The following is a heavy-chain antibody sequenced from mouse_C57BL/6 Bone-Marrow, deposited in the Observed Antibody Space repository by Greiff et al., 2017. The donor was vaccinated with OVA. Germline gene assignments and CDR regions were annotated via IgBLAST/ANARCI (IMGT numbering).Heavy chain of an antibody. D-gene: IGHD2-3*01. CDR3: ARSRWLPGYFDV. V-gene: IGHV1-69*01. Sequence: VQLQQPGAELVMPGASVKLSCKASGYTFTSYWMHWVKQRPGQGLEWIGEIDPSDSYTNYNQKFKGKSTLTVDKSSSTAYMQLSSLTSEDSAVYYCARSRWLPGYFDVWGTGTTVTVSS. J-gene: IGHJ1*03. CDR1: GYTFTSYW. CDR2: IDPSDSYT.